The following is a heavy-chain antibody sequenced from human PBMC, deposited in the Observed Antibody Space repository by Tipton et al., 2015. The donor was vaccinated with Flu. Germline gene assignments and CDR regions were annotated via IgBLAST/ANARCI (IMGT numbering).Heavy chain of an antibody. CDR3: VRFGAGGRLEAN. CDR1: GASISSGSYY. Sequence: TLSLTCTVSGASISSGSYYWSWIRQPAGRGLEWVGRIYTSGTTDYNPSLESRVTISADTSKNQFSLKLNSVAGADTAVYYCVRFGAGGRLEANWGQGTLVTVSS. V-gene: IGHV4-61*02. D-gene: IGHD3-10*01. J-gene: IGHJ1*01. CDR2: IYTSGTT.